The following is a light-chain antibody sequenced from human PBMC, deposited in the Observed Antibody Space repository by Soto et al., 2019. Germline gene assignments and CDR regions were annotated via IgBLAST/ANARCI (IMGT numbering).Light chain of an antibody. CDR2: GAS. CDR3: QQSNNWPWT. J-gene: IGKJ1*01. CDR1: QSISDT. Sequence: EIARTQSAATMSVAPGGRATLSGGASQSISDTLAWYQQKPGQAPSVLIYGASTRAPGFPARFSGSGSGTDVTITISSLQSEDCAVYYCQQSNNWPWTFGQGTKVDI. V-gene: IGKV3-15*01.